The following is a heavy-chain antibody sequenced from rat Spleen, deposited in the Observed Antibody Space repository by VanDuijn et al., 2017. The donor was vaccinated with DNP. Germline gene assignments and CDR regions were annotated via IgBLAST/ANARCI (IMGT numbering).Heavy chain of an antibody. D-gene: IGHD1-4*01. V-gene: IGHV5-22*01. CDR2: ISYDGGNT. J-gene: IGHJ1*01. Sequence: EVQLVESGGGLVQPGRSLKLSCAASGFTFSDYYMAWVRQAPTKGLECVAYISYDGGNTYYGDSVKGRFTISRDNAKSTLYLQMNSLRSEDTATYYCARGSGGVRWYFDFWGPGTMVTVSS. CDR3: ARGSGGVRWYFDF. CDR1: GFTFSDYY.